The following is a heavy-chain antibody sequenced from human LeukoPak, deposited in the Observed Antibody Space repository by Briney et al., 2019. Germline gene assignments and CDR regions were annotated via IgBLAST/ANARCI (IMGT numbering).Heavy chain of an antibody. J-gene: IGHJ4*02. CDR3: ARVYYDSSGYPFFDY. D-gene: IGHD3-22*01. Sequence: GRSLRLSCAASGFTFSSYDMHWVRQATGKDLEWVSAIGTAGDTYYPGSVKGRFTISRENAKNSLYLQMNSLRAGDTAVYYCARVYYDSSGYPFFDYWGQGTLVTVSS. CDR1: GFTFSSYD. V-gene: IGHV3-13*01. CDR2: IGTAGDT.